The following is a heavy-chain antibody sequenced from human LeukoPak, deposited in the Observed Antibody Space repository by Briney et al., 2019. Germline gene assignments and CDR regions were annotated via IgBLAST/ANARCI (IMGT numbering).Heavy chain of an antibody. CDR1: GFTFSSYW. Sequence: GGSLRLSCAASGFTFSSYWMHWVRHAPGKGLMWVSRINSDGNSTSYADSVKGRFIISRDSAKNTLYLQMNSLRAEDTAVYYCASLYSGYERKPDYWGQGTLVTVSS. V-gene: IGHV3-74*01. CDR2: INSDGNST. CDR3: ASLYSGYERKPDY. D-gene: IGHD5-12*01. J-gene: IGHJ4*02.